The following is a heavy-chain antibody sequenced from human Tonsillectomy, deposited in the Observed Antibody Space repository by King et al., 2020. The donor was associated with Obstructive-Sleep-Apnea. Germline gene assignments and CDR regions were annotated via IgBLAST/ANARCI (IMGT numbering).Heavy chain of an antibody. CDR1: GFTFSIHA. J-gene: IGHJ2*01. Sequence: VQLVESVGGLVQPGGSLRLSCAASGFTFSIHAMSWVRQAPGKGLEWVTAITGSGGRTYYADSVKGRFTISRDNSKNTLYVQMNSLRADDTAVYYCARDKVYYDSSGPSRYFDLWGRGTLVTVSS. CDR3: ARDKVYYDSSGPSRYFDL. D-gene: IGHD3-22*01. V-gene: IGHV3-23*04. CDR2: ITGSGGRT.